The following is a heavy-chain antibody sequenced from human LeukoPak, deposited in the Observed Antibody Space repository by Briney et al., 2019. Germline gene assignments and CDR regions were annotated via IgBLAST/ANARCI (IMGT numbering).Heavy chain of an antibody. CDR1: GGSISSTNC. CDR3: AREGGPYRPLDY. V-gene: IGHV4-4*02. CDR2: VHLSGRT. J-gene: IGHJ4*02. Sequence: PSGTLSLTCGVSGGSISSTNCWTWVRQPPGEGLEWIGEVHLSGRTNYNPSLESRVTMSVDMSENHISLKLTSVTAADTAVYFCAREGGPYRPLDYSGQGTLVTVSS.